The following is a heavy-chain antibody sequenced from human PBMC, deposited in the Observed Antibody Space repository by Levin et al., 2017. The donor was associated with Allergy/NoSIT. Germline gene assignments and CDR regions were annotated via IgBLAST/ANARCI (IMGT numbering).Heavy chain of an antibody. CDR1: GFNFNDYF. V-gene: IGHV3-11*01. J-gene: IGHJ4*02. Sequence: GGSLRLSCTASGFNFNDYFMTWIRQAPGKGLEWLSYMSSSGSTIYYADSVQGRFTISRDGAKNSLYLQMNSLRAEDTAVYYCARVYCRNETCYIGGFDFWRQGTLVTVSS. CDR3: ARVYCRNETCYIGGFDF. D-gene: IGHD2-15*01. CDR2: MSSSGSTI.